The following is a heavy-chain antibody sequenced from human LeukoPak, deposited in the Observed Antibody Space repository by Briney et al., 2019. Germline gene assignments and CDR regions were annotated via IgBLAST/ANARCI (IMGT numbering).Heavy chain of an antibody. CDR1: GYTFTSYY. CDR2: INPSGGST. J-gene: IGHJ4*02. V-gene: IGHV1-46*01. Sequence: ASVKVSCKASGYTFTSYYMHWVRQAPGQGLEWMGIINPSGGSTSYAQKFRGRVTMTRDTSTSTVYMELSSLRSEDTAVYYCARAGYQSGYSGYGGGPFSPFHYWGQGTLVTVSS. D-gene: IGHD5-12*01. CDR3: ARAGYQSGYSGYGGGPFSPFHY.